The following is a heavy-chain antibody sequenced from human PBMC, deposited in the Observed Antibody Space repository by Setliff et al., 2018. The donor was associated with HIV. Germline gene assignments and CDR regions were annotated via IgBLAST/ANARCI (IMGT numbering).Heavy chain of an antibody. CDR2: VYFSGRA. V-gene: IGHV4-34*01. Sequence: PSETLSLTCAVYGGSFTNYYWSWIRQPPGKGLEYIGSVYFSGRAYYNPSLKSRVTISLDTSKNQFSLKLSSVTAADTAVYYCARLEYYYYMDVWGNGTTVTVSS. CDR3: ARLEYYYYMDV. J-gene: IGHJ6*03. CDR1: GGSFTNYY.